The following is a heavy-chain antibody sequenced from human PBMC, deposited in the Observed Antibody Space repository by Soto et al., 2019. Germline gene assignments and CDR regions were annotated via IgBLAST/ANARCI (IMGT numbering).Heavy chain of an antibody. J-gene: IGHJ3*02. CDR3: ARDSGHYYRSDAVDI. CDR1: GYTFTASY. CDR2: IDPSGGST. V-gene: IGHV1-46*01. D-gene: IGHD1-26*01. Sequence: QVQLVQSGAEVKKPGASVKVSCKASGYTFTASYMHWVRQAPGQGLAWMGIIDPSGGSTSNSQKLQGRVTMTRDTSTSRVYMELNSLSSEATSVFDCARDSGHYYRSDAVDIWGQGTMGTGSS.